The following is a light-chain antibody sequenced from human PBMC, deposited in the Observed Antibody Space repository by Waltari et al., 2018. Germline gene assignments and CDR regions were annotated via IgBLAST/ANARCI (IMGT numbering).Light chain of an antibody. V-gene: IGKV3-20*01. CDR3: QHHVRLPAT. CDR2: GAY. CDR1: QSVNTY. J-gene: IGKJ1*01. Sequence: IVLTQSPGTLSLSPGKRATLSCRASQSVNTYLDWYQQKPGQAPRLLIYGAYTRAAGIPDRFSGSGFGTDFSLTISRLEAEDFAVYYCQHHVRLPATFGQGTKVEIK.